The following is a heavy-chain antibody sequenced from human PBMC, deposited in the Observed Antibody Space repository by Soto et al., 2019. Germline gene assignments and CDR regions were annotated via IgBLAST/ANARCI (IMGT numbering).Heavy chain of an antibody. CDR3: AHSGMGYDRSGFYRN. D-gene: IGHD3-22*01. J-gene: IGHJ4*02. CDR2: IYWDDDK. Sequence: QITLKESGPTLVKPTQTLTLTCTFSGFSLSTSGVAVGWIRQPPGKALEWLALIYWDDDKRYSPSLKSRLIIXXDXSXXQVVLTMTNMGPADTATFYCAHSGMGYDRSGFYRNWGQGILLTVSS. CDR1: GFSLSTSGVA. V-gene: IGHV2-5*02.